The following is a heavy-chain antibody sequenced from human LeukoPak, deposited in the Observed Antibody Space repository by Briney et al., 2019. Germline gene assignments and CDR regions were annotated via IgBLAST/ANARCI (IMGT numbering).Heavy chain of an antibody. CDR3: ARESSYYDSSGYYLNWFDP. Sequence: PSETLSLTCAVYGGSFSGYYWTWIRQPPGKGLEWIGEMNHSGSTNYNPSLKSRVTISVDTSKNQFSLKLSSVTAADTAVYYCARESSYYDSSGYYLNWFDPWGQGTLVTVSS. D-gene: IGHD3-22*01. J-gene: IGHJ5*02. CDR1: GGSFSGYY. CDR2: MNHSGST. V-gene: IGHV4-34*01.